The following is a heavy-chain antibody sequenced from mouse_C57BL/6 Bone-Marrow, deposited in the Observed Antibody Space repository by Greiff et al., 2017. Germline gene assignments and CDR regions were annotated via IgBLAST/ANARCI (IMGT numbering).Heavy chain of an antibody. V-gene: IGHV1-61*01. J-gene: IGHJ1*03. CDR1: GYTFTSYW. CDR2: IYPSDSET. Sequence: QVQLQQPGAELVRPGSSVKLSCKASGYTFTSYWMDWVKQRPGQGLEWIGNIYPSDSETNYNQKFKDKATFTVDKSSSTAYMQLSSLTSEDSAVYYCARESRWYFDVWGTGTTVTVSS. CDR3: ARESRWYFDV. D-gene: IGHD1-1*01.